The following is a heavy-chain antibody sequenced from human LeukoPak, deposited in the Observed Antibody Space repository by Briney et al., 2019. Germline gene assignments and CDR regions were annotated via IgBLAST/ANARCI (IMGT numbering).Heavy chain of an antibody. CDR2: ISGTGNTI. J-gene: IGHJ1*01. CDR3: ARDSYNGDYVPGYFQH. V-gene: IGHV3-48*03. CDR1: GFTFRSSE. D-gene: IGHD4-17*01. Sequence: GGSLRLSCATSGFTFRSSEMNWVRQAPGKGLEWVSYISGTGNTIYYTDSVKGRFTISRDNAKNSLYLQMNNLRAEDTAVYYCARDSYNGDYVPGYFQHWGQGTLVTVSS.